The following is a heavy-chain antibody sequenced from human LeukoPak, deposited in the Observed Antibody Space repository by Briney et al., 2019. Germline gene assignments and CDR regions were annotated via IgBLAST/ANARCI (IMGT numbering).Heavy chain of an antibody. D-gene: IGHD3-10*01. CDR1: GFTFDDYA. Sequence: PGGSLRLSCAASGFTFDDYAMHWVRQAPGKGLEWVSGISWNSGSIGYADSVKGRFTISRDNSKNTLYLQMNSLRAEDTAVYYCVKGRSGTLYYLDYWGQGTLVTVSS. V-gene: IGHV3-9*01. CDR3: VKGRSGTLYYLDY. J-gene: IGHJ4*02. CDR2: ISWNSGSI.